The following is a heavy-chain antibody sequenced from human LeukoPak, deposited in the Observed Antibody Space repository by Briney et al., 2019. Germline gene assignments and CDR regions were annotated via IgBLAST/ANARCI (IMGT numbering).Heavy chain of an antibody. J-gene: IGHJ6*04. CDR2: ISSTSGIAI. D-gene: IGHD3-10*02. CDR3: AELGITMIGGV. CDR1: GFTFSKYE. V-gene: IGHV3-48*03. Sequence: PGGSLRLSCAASGFTFSKYEMNWVRQAPGKGLEWVLRISSTSGIAIYYADSVKGRFTISRDNAKNSLYLQMNSLRAEDTAVYYCAELGITMIGGVWGKGTTVTISS.